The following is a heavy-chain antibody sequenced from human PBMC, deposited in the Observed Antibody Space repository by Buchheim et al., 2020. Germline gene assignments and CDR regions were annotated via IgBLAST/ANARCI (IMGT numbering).Heavy chain of an antibody. J-gene: IGHJ4*02. CDR2: IKQDGSEK. Sequence: EVQLVESGGGLVQPGGSLRLSCAASGFTFSSYWMSWVRQAPGKGLEWVANIKQDGSEKHYVDAVKGRFTISRDNAKNSLYLQMNSLRAEDTAVYYCARALVYYDSSKFFDYWGQGTL. V-gene: IGHV3-7*01. D-gene: IGHD3-22*01. CDR1: GFTFSSYW. CDR3: ARALVYYDSSKFFDY.